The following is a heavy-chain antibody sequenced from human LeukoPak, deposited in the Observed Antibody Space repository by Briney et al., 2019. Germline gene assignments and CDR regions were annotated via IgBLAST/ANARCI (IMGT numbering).Heavy chain of an antibody. V-gene: IGHV3-64*01. CDR2: ISSNGGST. D-gene: IGHD3-3*01. Sequence: GGSLRLSCAASGFTFSSYAMHWVRQAPGEGLEYVSAISSNGGSTYYANSVKGRFTISRDNSKNTLYLQMGSLRAADMAVYYCARHGHYDFWSGYSLDYWGQGALVTVSS. CDR3: ARHGHYDFWSGYSLDY. J-gene: IGHJ4*02. CDR1: GFTFSSYA.